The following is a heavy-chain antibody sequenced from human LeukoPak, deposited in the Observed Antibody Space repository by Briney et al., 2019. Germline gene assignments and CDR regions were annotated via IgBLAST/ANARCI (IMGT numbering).Heavy chain of an antibody. CDR1: GFTVSSNY. J-gene: IGHJ4*02. Sequence: GGSLRLSCSASGFTVSSNYMSWVRQAPGKGLEWVSVIYSGGSTYYADSVKGRFTISRDNSKNTLYLQMNSLRAEDTAVYYCARDIHGTESYAQFDYWGQGTLVTVSS. V-gene: IGHV3-53*01. CDR2: IYSGGST. D-gene: IGHD3-10*01. CDR3: ARDIHGTESYAQFDY.